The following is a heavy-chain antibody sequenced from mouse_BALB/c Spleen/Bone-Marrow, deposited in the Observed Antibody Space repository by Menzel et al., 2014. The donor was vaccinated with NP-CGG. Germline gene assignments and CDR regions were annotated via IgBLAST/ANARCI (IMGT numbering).Heavy chain of an antibody. CDR2: IKNKANGYTT. Sequence: EVQGVESGGGLVQPGGSLRLSCATSGFTFTDYYMSWVRQTPGKALEWLGFIKNKANGYTTDYSVSVKGRFTISRDNSQSILYLQMNTLRAEDSATYYCARDENYDIYWCFDVWGAGTTVTVSS. J-gene: IGHJ1*01. V-gene: IGHV7-3*02. D-gene: IGHD1-1*01. CDR3: ARDENYDIYWCFDV. CDR1: GFTFTDYY.